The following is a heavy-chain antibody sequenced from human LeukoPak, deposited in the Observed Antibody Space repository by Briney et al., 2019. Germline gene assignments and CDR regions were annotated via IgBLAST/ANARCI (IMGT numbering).Heavy chain of an antibody. Sequence: PGEPLKISCKGSGYSFTSYWIGWVRQMPGKGLEWMGIISPGDSDTRYSPSFQGQVTISADKSISTAYLQWSSLKASDTAMYYCARRTYYYDSSGNSFDYWGQGTLVTFSS. D-gene: IGHD3-22*01. J-gene: IGHJ4*02. V-gene: IGHV5-51*01. CDR2: ISPGDSDT. CDR1: GYSFTSYW. CDR3: ARRTYYYDSSGNSFDY.